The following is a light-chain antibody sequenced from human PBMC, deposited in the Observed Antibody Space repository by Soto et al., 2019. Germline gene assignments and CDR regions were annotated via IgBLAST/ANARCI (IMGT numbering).Light chain of an antibody. CDR2: STS. CDR3: LLYYGGAQAV. CDR1: PGAVTSGYY. J-gene: IGLJ3*02. Sequence: QAVVTQEPSLTVSPGGTVTLTCSSSPGAVTSGYYPNWFLQKPGQAPRGLIYSTSNKHSWTPARFSGSLLGGKAALTLSGVQPEDEAEYYCLLYYGGAQAVFGGGTKLTAL. V-gene: IGLV7-43*01.